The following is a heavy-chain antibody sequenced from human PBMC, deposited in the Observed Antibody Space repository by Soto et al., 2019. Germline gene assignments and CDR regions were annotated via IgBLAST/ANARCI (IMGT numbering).Heavy chain of an antibody. D-gene: IGHD3-10*01. CDR1: GFTFSNFW. V-gene: IGHV3-7*03. Sequence: QPGGSLRLSCAASGFTFSNFWMSWVRQAPGKGLEWVANIKQDGSEKYYVDSVKGRFTISRDNAKNSLFLQMNSLRAEDTAVYYCARDLPMPRGLFDYWGQGTLVTAPQ. J-gene: IGHJ4*02. CDR3: ARDLPMPRGLFDY. CDR2: IKQDGSEK.